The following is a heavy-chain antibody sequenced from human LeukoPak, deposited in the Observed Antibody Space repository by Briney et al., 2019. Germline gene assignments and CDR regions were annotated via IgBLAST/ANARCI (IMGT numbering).Heavy chain of an antibody. J-gene: IGHJ6*03. CDR2: ISAYNGNT. V-gene: IGHV1-18*01. D-gene: IGHD3-10*01. CDR1: GYTFTSYG. Sequence: GASVKVSCKASGYTFTSYGISWVRQAPGQGLEWMGWISAYNGNTNYAQKLQGRVTMTTDTSTSTAYMELRSLRSDDTAVYYCAREGVQGSSMVRGVSYMDVWAKGTTVTISS. CDR3: AREGVQGSSMVRGVSYMDV.